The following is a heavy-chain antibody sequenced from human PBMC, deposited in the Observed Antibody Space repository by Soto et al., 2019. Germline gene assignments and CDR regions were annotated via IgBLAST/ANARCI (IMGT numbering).Heavy chain of an antibody. J-gene: IGHJ2*01. CDR1: GGSFSGYY. D-gene: IGHD2-2*01. CDR3: ARVGGYCSSTSCYGDRHFAL. CDR2: VNHSGNT. Sequence: QVQLQQWGAGLLKPSETLSLTCAVYGGSFSGYYWSWIRQPPAKGLEWIGEVNHSGNTNYNPSLKSRVTISVDTSKNQFSLRLSSVTAADTAVYYCARVGGYCSSTSCYGDRHFALWGRGTLVTVSS. V-gene: IGHV4-34*01.